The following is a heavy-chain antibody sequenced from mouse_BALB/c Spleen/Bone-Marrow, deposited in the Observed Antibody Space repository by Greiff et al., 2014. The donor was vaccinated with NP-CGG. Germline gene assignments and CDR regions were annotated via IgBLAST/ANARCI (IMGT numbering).Heavy chain of an antibody. CDR2: IRNKANGYTT. Sequence: EVMLVESGGGLVQPGGSLRLSCAPSGFTFTDYYMSWVRQPPGKALEWLGFIRNKANGYTTEYSASVKGRFTISRDNSQSILYLQMNTLRAEDSANYYCAREDYYARDYWGQGTSVTVSS. V-gene: IGHV7-3*02. CDR3: AREDYYARDY. CDR1: GFTFTDYY. J-gene: IGHJ4*01.